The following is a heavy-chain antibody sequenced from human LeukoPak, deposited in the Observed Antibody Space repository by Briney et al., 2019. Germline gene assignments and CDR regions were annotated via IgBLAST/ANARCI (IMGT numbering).Heavy chain of an antibody. CDR3: ARGVIPYIPFDY. Sequence: GGSLRLSCAASGFTFSSYSMNWVRQAPGKGLEWVAVIAGSGGSTYYADSVKGRFTISRDNSKNTLDLQMNSLRAEDTAVYYCARGVIPYIPFDYWGQGTLVTVSS. CDR1: GFTFSSYS. CDR2: IAGSGGST. V-gene: IGHV3-23*01. D-gene: IGHD3-10*01. J-gene: IGHJ4*02.